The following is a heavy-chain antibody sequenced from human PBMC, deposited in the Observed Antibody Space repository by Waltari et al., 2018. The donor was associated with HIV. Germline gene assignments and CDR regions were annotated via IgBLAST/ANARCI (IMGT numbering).Heavy chain of an antibody. J-gene: IGHJ4*02. D-gene: IGHD3-16*01. Sequence: DVQLVESGGGLVKPGGSLRLACAGSGFSFSYYSMNWVRQAPGKGREWVSTISKDSRYIYYADSVKGRFTISRDNARNSLFLQMNSLRADDTAVYYCVRGGEGTYGDYWGQGTLVTVS. CDR3: VRGGEGTYGDY. CDR1: GFSFSYYS. CDR2: ISKDSRYI. V-gene: IGHV3-21*01.